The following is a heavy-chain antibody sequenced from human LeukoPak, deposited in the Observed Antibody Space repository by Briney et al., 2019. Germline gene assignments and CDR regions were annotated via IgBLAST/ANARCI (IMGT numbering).Heavy chain of an antibody. D-gene: IGHD6-13*01. Sequence: GGSLRLSCAASGFTFSTYWMHWVRQAPGKGLVWVSHINTDGSSATYADSVKGRFSISRDNSKNTLYLQMNSLRAEDTAVYFCARGYSSSWYIDYFDYWGQGTLVTVSS. CDR1: GFTFSTYW. V-gene: IGHV3-74*01. J-gene: IGHJ4*02. CDR2: INTDGSSA. CDR3: ARGYSSSWYIDYFDY.